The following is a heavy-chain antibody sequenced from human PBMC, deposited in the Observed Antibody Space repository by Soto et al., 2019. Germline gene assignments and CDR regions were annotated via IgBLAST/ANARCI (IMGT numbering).Heavy chain of an antibody. J-gene: IGHJ6*04. V-gene: IGHV1-3*04. D-gene: IGHD3-3*01. CDR2: INTGNGNT. CDR3: GRDSRAGAIFASRYYYVMEV. CDR1: GYTFTTDA. Sequence: ASVNVPFNASGYTFTTDAMHWVRQAPGQMLDWIGWINTGNGNTKYSQNFQGRVTITRDTSATSASTVYMEVSSLRSEDTAIYYCGRDSRAGAIFASRYYYVMEVWGDGSTVTVST.